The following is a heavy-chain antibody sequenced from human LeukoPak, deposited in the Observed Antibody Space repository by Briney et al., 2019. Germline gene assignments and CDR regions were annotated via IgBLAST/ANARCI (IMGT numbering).Heavy chain of an antibody. J-gene: IGHJ4*02. CDR3: ARGSSSPLDY. D-gene: IGHD6-13*01. Sequence: GGSLRLSCAASGFTFSSYAMHWVRQAPGKELEWVAVISYDGSNKYYADSVKGRFTFSRDNSKNTLYLQMNSLRAEDTAVYYCARGSSSPLDYWGQGTLVTVSS. CDR2: ISYDGSNK. V-gene: IGHV3-30-3*01. CDR1: GFTFSSYA.